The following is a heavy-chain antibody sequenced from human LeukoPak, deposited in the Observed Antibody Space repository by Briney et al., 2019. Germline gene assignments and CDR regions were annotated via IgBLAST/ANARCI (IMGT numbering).Heavy chain of an antibody. D-gene: IGHD1-14*01. CDR2: IYYSGST. CDR1: GGSISSYY. J-gene: IGHJ5*02. Sequence: SETLSLTCIVSGGSISSYYWSWIRQPPGKGLEWSGKIYYSGSTNYNPSLKILVTISVDTSKKQFSLKLTSVTAADTAVYYCATGYQMHDHWGQGTLVTVSS. CDR3: ATGYQMHDH. V-gene: IGHV4-59*01.